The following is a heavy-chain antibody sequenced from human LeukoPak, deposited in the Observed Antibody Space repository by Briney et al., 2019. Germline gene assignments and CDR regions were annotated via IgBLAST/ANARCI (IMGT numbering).Heavy chain of an antibody. CDR1: VDSVSSNSAT. CDR2: TYYRSKWYN. CDR3: ARARRHTEYWYFDL. J-gene: IGHJ2*01. Sequence: SQTLSLTCAISVDSVSSNSATWNWIRQSPSRGLEWLGRTYYRSKWYNDYAVSVKSRITINPDTSKNQFSLQLNSVTPEDTAAYYCARARRHTEYWYFDLWGRGTLVTVSS. V-gene: IGHV6-1*01. D-gene: IGHD3-16*02.